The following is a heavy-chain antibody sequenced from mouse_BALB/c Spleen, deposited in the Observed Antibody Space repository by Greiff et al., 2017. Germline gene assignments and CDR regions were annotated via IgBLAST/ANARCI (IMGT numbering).Heavy chain of an antibody. CDR1: GFTFSRYG. CDR2: ISSGGSYT. V-gene: IGHV5-6*01. J-gene: IGHJ3*01. D-gene: IGHD2-10*01. CDR3: ARPYYGKYWFAY. Sequence: EVKLVESGGDLVKPGGSLKLSCAASGFTFSRYGMSWVRQTPDKRLEWVATISSGGSYTYYPDSVQGRFTLSRDNAKNTLYLQMSSLKSEDTAMYCCARPYYGKYWFAYWGQGTLVTVSA.